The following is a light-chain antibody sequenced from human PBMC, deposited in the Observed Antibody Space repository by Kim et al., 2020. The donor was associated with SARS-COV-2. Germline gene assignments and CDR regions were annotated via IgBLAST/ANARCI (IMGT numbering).Light chain of an antibody. J-gene: IGKJ2*01. CDR2: GAS. V-gene: IGKV3-20*01. Sequence: LSPGERATLSWRASQSVSSNYLAWYQQKPGQAPRLLVYGASTRPTGIPDRFTGSGSGTDFTLTISRLEPEDFAVYYCQQYGSSPYTFGQGTKLEI. CDR1: QSVSSNY. CDR3: QQYGSSPYT.